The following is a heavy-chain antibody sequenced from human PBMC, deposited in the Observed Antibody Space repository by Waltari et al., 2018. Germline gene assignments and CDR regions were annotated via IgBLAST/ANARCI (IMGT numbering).Heavy chain of an antibody. D-gene: IGHD2-15*01. V-gene: IGHV1-69*04. CDR1: GGTFSSYA. J-gene: IGHJ4*02. CDR2: ISPNLGIA. CDR3: ARDEGCSGGSCYPGLFDY. Sequence: QVQLVQSGAEVKKPGSSVKVSCEASGGTFSSYAISWVRQAPGQGLEWMGRISPNLGIANYAQKFQGRVTITADKSTSTAYMELSSLRSEDTAVYYCARDEGCSGGSCYPGLFDYWGQGTLVTVSS.